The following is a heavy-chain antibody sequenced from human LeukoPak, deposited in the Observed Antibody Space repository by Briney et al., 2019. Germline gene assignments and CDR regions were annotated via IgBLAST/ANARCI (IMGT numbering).Heavy chain of an antibody. Sequence: SETLSLTCTVSGYSISSGYYWGWIRQPPGKGLEWIGSIYHSGSTYYNPSLKSRVTISVDTSKNQFSLKLSSVTAADTAVYYCARADRDTYYYYYMDVWGKGTTVTVSS. D-gene: IGHD5-18*01. CDR1: GYSISSGYY. V-gene: IGHV4-38-2*02. CDR2: IYHSGST. J-gene: IGHJ6*03. CDR3: ARADRDTYYYYYMDV.